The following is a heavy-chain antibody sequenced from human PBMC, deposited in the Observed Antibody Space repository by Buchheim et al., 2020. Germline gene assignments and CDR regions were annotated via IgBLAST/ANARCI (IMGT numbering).Heavy chain of an antibody. CDR3: ARDGGSSSDGSCYWGDY. Sequence: QVQLVESGGGVVQPGRSLRLSCAASGFTFSSYGMHWVRQAPGKGLEWVAVISYDGSDEYYADSVKGRFTISRDNSKSTVFLPMNGLRAEDTAVYYCARDGGSSSDGSCYWGDYWGQGAL. CDR2: ISYDGSDE. J-gene: IGHJ4*02. V-gene: IGHV3-30*03. CDR1: GFTFSSYG. D-gene: IGHD2-15*01.